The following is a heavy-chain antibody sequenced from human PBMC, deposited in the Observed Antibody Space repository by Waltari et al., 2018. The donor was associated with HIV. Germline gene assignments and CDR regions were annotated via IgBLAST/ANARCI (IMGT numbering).Heavy chain of an antibody. CDR2: ISGDGKNK. Sequence: EVRLMESGGGPVQPGGSLRLSCAASGFTLRLYNMNWVRQTPGKGLEWVAYISGDGKNKDYADSVKGRFIISKDNGQNFLHLQMDRLSVDDSAKYFCAREVTSSKVMNYWGQGTPVIVSS. J-gene: IGHJ4*02. CDR1: GFTLRLYN. V-gene: IGHV3-48*03. D-gene: IGHD2-21*02. CDR3: AREVTSSKVMNY.